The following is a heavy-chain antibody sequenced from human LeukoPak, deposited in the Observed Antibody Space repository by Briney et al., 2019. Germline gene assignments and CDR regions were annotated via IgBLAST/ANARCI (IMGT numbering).Heavy chain of an antibody. D-gene: IGHD1-26*01. CDR2: IHYSGST. Sequence: PSETLSLTCTVSGVSISSHFWSWVRQPPGKGLEWLGYIHYSGSTNYNPSLKSRVTISVDTSKNLFSLRLSSVTAADTAVYYCARDGYSGSSLFDYWGQGTLVTVSS. J-gene: IGHJ4*02. CDR1: GVSISSHF. CDR3: ARDGYSGSSLFDY. V-gene: IGHV4-59*11.